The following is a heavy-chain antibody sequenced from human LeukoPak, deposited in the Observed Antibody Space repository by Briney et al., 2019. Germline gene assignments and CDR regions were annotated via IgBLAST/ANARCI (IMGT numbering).Heavy chain of an antibody. Sequence: GGSLRLSCAASGFTFSSYAMSWVRQAPGKGLEWVSAISGSGGSTYYADSVKGRFTISGDNSKNTVYLQMNSLRAEDTAVYYCAKDPYGTRYFDYWGQGTLVTVSS. CDR2: ISGSGGST. CDR3: AKDPYGTRYFDY. V-gene: IGHV3-23*01. D-gene: IGHD2-2*01. J-gene: IGHJ4*02. CDR1: GFTFSSYA.